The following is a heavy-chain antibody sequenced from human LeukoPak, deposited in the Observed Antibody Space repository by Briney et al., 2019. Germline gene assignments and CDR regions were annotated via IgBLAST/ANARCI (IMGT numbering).Heavy chain of an antibody. V-gene: IGHV3-30*02. CDR2: IRYDGSNK. CDR1: GFTFSSYG. J-gene: IGHJ4*02. Sequence: GGSLRLSCAASGFTFSSYGMHWVRQAPGKGLEWVAFIRYDGSNKYYADSVKGRFTISRDNSKNTLYLQMNSLRAEDTAVYYCARHGEPYYYDSSGYYFDYWGQGTLVTVSS. D-gene: IGHD3-22*01. CDR3: ARHGEPYYYDSSGYYFDY.